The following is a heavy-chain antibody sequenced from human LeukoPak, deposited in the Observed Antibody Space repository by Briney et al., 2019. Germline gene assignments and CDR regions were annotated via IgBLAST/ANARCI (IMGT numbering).Heavy chain of an antibody. CDR2: INPSGGST. CDR1: GYTFTSYF. CDR3: ARDGMATIPFDY. J-gene: IGHJ4*02. D-gene: IGHD5-24*01. Sequence: GASVKVSCKASGYTFTSYFMHWVRQAPGQGLEWMGIINPSGGSTSYAQKFQGRVTMTRDTSTSTVYMELSSLRSEDTAVYYCARDGMATIPFDYWGQGTLVTVSS. V-gene: IGHV1-46*01.